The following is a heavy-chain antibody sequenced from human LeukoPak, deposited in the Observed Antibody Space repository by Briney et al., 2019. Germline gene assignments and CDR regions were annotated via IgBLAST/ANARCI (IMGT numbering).Heavy chain of an antibody. CDR2: IPYDETNK. CDR3: AKAPVTSCRGAFCYPFDY. Sequence: PGGSLRLSCAVTGLTFSSYGMNWIRQAPGKGPEWVAFIPYDETNKYYADSVKGRFTISRGKSKNTLYLQMNSLRAEDAAVYYCAKAPVTSCRGAFCYPFDYWGQGTLVTVS. D-gene: IGHD2-15*01. CDR1: GLTFSSYG. J-gene: IGHJ4*02. V-gene: IGHV3-30*02.